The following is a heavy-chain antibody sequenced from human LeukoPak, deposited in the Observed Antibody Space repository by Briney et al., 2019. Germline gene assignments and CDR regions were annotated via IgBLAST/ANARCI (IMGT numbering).Heavy chain of an antibody. CDR1: GFTFSSYA. Sequence: GGSLRLSCAASGFTFSSYAMSWVRQAPGKGLEWVSAISGSGGSTYYADSVKGRFTISRDNSKNTLHLQMNSLRAEDTAVYYCAKNRVCSGGSCYFEFHDYWGQGTLVTVSS. V-gene: IGHV3-23*01. CDR3: AKNRVCSGGSCYFEFHDY. CDR2: ISGSGGST. D-gene: IGHD2-15*01. J-gene: IGHJ4*02.